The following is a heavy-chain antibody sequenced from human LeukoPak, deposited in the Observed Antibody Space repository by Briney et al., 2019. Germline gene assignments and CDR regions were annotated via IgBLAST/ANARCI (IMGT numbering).Heavy chain of an antibody. D-gene: IGHD6-19*01. V-gene: IGHV4-59*08. CDR1: GGSINGHY. Sequence: SETLSLTCAVSGGSINGHYWGWIRQPPGKGLQWIGDTYYTGKINYNPSLKSRVTITLDTSKDHLSLNLTPVLAADTAIYYCVRRDTGWNYFDYWGQGILVTVSS. CDR2: TYYTGKI. CDR3: VRRDTGWNYFDY. J-gene: IGHJ4*02.